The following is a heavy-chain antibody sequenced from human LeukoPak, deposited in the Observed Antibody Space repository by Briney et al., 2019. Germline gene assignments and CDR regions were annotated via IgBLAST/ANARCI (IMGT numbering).Heavy chain of an antibody. J-gene: IGHJ4*02. CDR2: ISGSGGGT. Sequence: PGGSLRLSCAASGFTFSSYAMSWVRQAPGKGLEWVSAISGSGGGTYYADSVKGRFTISRDNSKNTLYLQMNSLRAEDTAVYYCAKGIVGATTVPGGWGQGTLVTVSS. D-gene: IGHD1-26*01. CDR3: AKGIVGATTVPGG. CDR1: GFTFSSYA. V-gene: IGHV3-23*01.